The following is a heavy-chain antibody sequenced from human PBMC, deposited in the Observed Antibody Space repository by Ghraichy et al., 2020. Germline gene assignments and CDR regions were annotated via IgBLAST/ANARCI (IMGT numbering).Heavy chain of an antibody. CDR2: IGPGGDA. CDR1: GFTFRSYA. D-gene: IGHD2-21*01. J-gene: IGHJ4*02. CDR3: ANYIPPRRTFDY. V-gene: IGHV3-23*01. Sequence: GGSLRLSCAASGFTFRSYAMTWVRQAPGKGLEWVSTIGPGGDAHYADSVKGRFTISRDNSKNTLYLQMDSLRAEDTAVYYCANYIPPRRTFDYWGQGTLVTVSS.